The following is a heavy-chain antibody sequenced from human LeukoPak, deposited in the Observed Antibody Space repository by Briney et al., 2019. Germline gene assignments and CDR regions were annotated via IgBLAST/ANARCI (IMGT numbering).Heavy chain of an antibody. D-gene: IGHD3-22*01. CDR3: ARVAAYYYDSSAYYYQDY. J-gene: IGHJ4*02. CDR2: IKEDGSEK. CDR1: GFTFSSNW. V-gene: IGHV3-7*01. Sequence: GGSLRLSCAASGFTFSSNWMAWVRQAPGKGLEWVANIKEDGSEKYYVDSVKGRFTISRDNAKNSLYLQMNSLRAEDTALYYCARVAAYYYDSSAYYYQDYWGQGTLVTVSS.